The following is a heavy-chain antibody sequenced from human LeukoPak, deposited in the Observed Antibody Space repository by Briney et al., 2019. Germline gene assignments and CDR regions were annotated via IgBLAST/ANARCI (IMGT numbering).Heavy chain of an antibody. J-gene: IGHJ4*02. CDR3: ARRAHSSGFDYIDY. V-gene: IGHV4-59*08. CDR1: GGSISSYY. Sequence: PSETLSPTCTVSGGSISSYYWSWIRQPPGKGLELIGFIYYSGSTSYNPSLKSRVTISVDTSKSQFSLKLSSVIAADTAVYYCARRAHSSGFDYIDYWGQGTLVTVSS. CDR2: IYYSGST. D-gene: IGHD6-19*01.